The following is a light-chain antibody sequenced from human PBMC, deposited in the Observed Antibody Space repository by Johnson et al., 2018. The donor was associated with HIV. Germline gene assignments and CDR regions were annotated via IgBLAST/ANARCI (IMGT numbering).Light chain of an antibody. J-gene: IGLJ1*01. Sequence: GNNYVSWYQQLPGTAPKLLIYDNNKRPSGIPDRFSGSKSGTSATLGITGLQTGDEADYYCGTWDSSLSAFYVFGTGTKVTVL. CDR1: GNNY. CDR2: DNN. CDR3: GTWDSSLSAFYV. V-gene: IGLV1-51*01.